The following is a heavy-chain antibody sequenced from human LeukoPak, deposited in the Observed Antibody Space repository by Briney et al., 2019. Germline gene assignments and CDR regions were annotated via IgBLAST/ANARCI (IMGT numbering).Heavy chain of an antibody. CDR2: ISSSGSTI. CDR3: AADYYDSSGYYGRGDFDY. V-gene: IGHV3-11*04. CDR1: GFTFSDYY. J-gene: IGHJ4*02. Sequence: KPGGSLRLSCAASGFTFSDYYMGWSRRAPGKGLGWVSSISSSGSTITYAASVRGRFPYSRDKANNPRYLQMNSLRAEDTAVYYCAADYYDSSGYYGRGDFDYWGRGTLVTVSS. D-gene: IGHD3-22*01.